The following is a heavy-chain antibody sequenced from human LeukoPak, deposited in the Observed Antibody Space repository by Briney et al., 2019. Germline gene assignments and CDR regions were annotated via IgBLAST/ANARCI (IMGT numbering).Heavy chain of an antibody. V-gene: IGHV3-30-3*01. Sequence: GGSLRLSCAASGFTFSSFAMHWVRQAPDTGLEWVAIISYDGSNKYYADSVKGRFTISRDNSKNTLYLQMNSLRPEDTAVYYCARDYQQYFDYWGQGTLVTVSS. J-gene: IGHJ4*02. CDR3: ARDYQQYFDY. D-gene: IGHD2-2*01. CDR2: ISYDGSNK. CDR1: GFTFSSFA.